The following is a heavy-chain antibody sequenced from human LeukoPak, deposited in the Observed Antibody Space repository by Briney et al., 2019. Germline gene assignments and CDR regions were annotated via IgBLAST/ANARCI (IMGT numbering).Heavy chain of an antibody. CDR3: AKRRRTDQYYYGSGSYVDY. D-gene: IGHD3-10*01. CDR1: GFTFSSYS. Sequence: GGSLRLSCAASGFTFSSYSMNWVRQAPGKGLEWVSSISSSSIYIYYADSVKGRFTISRDNAKNSLYLQMNSLRAEDTAVYYCAKRRRTDQYYYGSGSYVDYWGQGTLVTVSS. J-gene: IGHJ4*02. V-gene: IGHV3-21*01. CDR2: ISSSSIYI.